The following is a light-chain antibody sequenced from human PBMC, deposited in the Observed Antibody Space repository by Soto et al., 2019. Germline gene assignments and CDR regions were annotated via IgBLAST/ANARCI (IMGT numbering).Light chain of an antibody. Sequence: QSALTQPPSASGSPGQSVTISCTGTSSDVGGYNFVSWYQQYPGKAPKLIVFEVTKRPSGVPDRFSASKSGNTASLTVSGLQAEDEADYYCSSYAATNTLVFGGGTKLTVL. J-gene: IGLJ3*02. CDR1: SSDVGGYNF. CDR3: SSYAATNTLV. CDR2: EVT. V-gene: IGLV2-8*01.